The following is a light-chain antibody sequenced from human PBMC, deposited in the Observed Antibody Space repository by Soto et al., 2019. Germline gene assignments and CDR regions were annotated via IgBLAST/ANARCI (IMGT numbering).Light chain of an antibody. CDR3: QQYGSSPRT. CDR2: GAS. CDR1: QSVGTSY. Sequence: IVLTQSPGTLSLSPGERATLSCRASQSVGTSYLAWYQQKPGQAPRLLIYGASSRATGIPDRFSGSGSGTDFTLTISRLEPEDFAVYYCQQYGSSPRTFGQGTKV. V-gene: IGKV3-20*01. J-gene: IGKJ1*01.